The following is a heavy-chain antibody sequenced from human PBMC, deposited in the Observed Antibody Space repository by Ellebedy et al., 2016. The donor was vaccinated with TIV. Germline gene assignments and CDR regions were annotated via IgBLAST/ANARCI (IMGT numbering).Heavy chain of an antibody. CDR1: GGSISSSSYY. D-gene: IGHD3-16*01. CDR3: ARDGPKGVDY. J-gene: IGHJ4*02. V-gene: IGHV4-39*07. Sequence: SETLSLXXTVSGGSISSSSYYWGWIRQPPGKGLEWIGEINHSGSTNYNPSLKSRVTISVDTSKNQFSLKLSSVTAADTAVYYCARDGPKGVDYWGQGTLVTVSS. CDR2: INHSGST.